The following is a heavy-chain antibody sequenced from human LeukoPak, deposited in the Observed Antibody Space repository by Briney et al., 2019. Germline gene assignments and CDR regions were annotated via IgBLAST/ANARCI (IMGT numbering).Heavy chain of an antibody. CDR1: GFTFSSYE. J-gene: IGHJ4*02. CDR3: ARATTVVAYDY. CDR2: ISSSGSTI. D-gene: IGHD4-23*01. V-gene: IGHV3-48*03. Sequence: QPGGSLRLSCAASGFTFSSYEMNWVRQAPGKVLESVSYISSSGSTIYYADSVKGRFTISRDNAKNSLYLQMNSLRAEDTAVYYCARATTVVAYDYWGQGTLVSVSS.